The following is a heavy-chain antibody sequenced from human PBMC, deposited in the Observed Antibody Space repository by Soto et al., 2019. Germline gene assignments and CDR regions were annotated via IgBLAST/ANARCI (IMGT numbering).Heavy chain of an antibody. J-gene: IGHJ6*02. CDR3: AASIFYYGMDV. CDR1: GYTFTNYW. V-gene: IGHV5-51*01. CDR2: IYPGDSDT. Sequence: PGESLKISCKGSGYTFTNYWIGWVRHMPGKGLEWMGIIYPGDSDTKYNPSFQGQVTISADKSITTTYLRCTSLKASDTAIYYCAASIFYYGMDVWGQGTTVTVSS.